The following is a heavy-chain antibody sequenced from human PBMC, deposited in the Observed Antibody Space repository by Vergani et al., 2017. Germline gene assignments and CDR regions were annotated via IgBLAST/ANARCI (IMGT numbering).Heavy chain of an antibody. CDR3: SRDARYCSSTSCYFFFDD. CDR2: IIPIFGTA. D-gene: IGHD2-2*01. CDR1: GSTFSSYA. V-gene: IGHV1-69*01. J-gene: IGHJ4*02. Sequence: QVQLVQSGAEVKKPGSSVKVSCKASGSTFSSYAISWVRQAPGQGLEWMGGIIPIFGTANYAQKFQGRVTSPADESTSTAYMELSSLRSETTAVYYVSRDARYCSSTSCYFFFDDWGQGTLVTVSS.